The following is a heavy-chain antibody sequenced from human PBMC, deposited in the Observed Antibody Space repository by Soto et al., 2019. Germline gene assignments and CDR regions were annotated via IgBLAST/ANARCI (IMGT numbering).Heavy chain of an antibody. CDR2: IYYSGST. Sequence: SETLSLTCTVSGGSVSSGSHYWSWIRQPPGKGLEWIGYIYYSGSTNYNPSLKSRVTISVDTSKNQFSLKLSSVTAADTAVYYCARDRGYSYGYVDYWGQGTLVTVSS. CDR3: ARDRGYSYGYVDY. J-gene: IGHJ4*02. D-gene: IGHD5-18*01. CDR1: GGSVSSGSHY. V-gene: IGHV4-61*01.